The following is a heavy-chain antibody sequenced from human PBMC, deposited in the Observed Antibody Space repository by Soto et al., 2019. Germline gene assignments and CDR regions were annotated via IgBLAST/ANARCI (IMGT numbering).Heavy chain of an antibody. V-gene: IGHV1-69*01. CDR2: LIPILGTA. CDR3: ARDSHDYIWGSYRNGMDV. D-gene: IGHD3-16*02. J-gene: IGHJ6*02. Sequence: QVQLVQSGAEVKKPGSSVKVSCKASGNTFSKYAISWVRQAPGQGLEWMGGLIPILGTAKYAQKFQGRVTITADESTRTAYMEFSSVRFEDTAVFYCARDSHDYIWGSYRNGMDVWGQGTTVSVSS. CDR1: GNTFSKYA.